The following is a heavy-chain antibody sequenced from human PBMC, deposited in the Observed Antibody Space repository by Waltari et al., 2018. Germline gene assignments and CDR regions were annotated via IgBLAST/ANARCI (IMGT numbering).Heavy chain of an antibody. CDR2: ISSSSTYI. CDR3: ASSFDRQGY. Sequence: EVQLVESGGGLVKPGGSLRLSCAASGFPFSSYSMNWVRQAPGKGLEWVSSISSSSTYIYYADSVKGRFTISRDNAKNSLYLQMNSLRAEDTAVYYCASSFDRQGYWGQGTLVTVSS. V-gene: IGHV3-21*01. CDR1: GFPFSSYS. J-gene: IGHJ4*02.